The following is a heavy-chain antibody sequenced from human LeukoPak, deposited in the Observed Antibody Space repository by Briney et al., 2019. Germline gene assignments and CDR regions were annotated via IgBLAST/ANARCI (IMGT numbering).Heavy chain of an antibody. CDR1: GGSFSGYY. V-gene: IGHV4-34*01. CDR3: ARDGAGTTYNWFGP. J-gene: IGHJ5*02. Sequence: SETLSLTCAVYGGSFSGYYWSWIRQPPGKGLEWIGEINHSGSTNYNPSLKSRVTISVDTSKNQFSLKLSSVTAADTAVYYCARDGAGTTYNWFGPWGQGTLVTVSS. CDR2: INHSGST. D-gene: IGHD1-7*01.